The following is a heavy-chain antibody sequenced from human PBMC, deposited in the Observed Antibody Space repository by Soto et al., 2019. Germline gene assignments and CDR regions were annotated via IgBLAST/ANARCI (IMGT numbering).Heavy chain of an antibody. CDR3: ARGLNGYLHYFDY. J-gene: IGHJ4*02. D-gene: IGHD5-18*01. CDR2: INAGNGNT. Sequence: ASVKVSCKASGYTFTSYAMHWVRQAPGQRLEWMGWINAGNGNTKYSQKFQGRVTITRDTSASTVYMELSSLRSEDTAVYYCARGLNGYLHYFDYWGQGTLVTVSS. V-gene: IGHV1-3*01. CDR1: GYTFTSYA.